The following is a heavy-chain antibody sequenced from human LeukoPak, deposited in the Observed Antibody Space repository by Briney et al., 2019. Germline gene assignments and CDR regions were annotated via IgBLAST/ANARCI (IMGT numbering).Heavy chain of an antibody. CDR2: IYPGDSDT. CDR1: GYSFTSYW. Sequence: GESLKISCKGSGYSFTSYWIGWVRQMPGKGLEWMGIIYPGDSDTRYSPSFQGQVTISADKSTSTAYLQWSSLKASDTAMYYCVSAHYYYDSSGYWNFDYWGQGTLVTVSS. D-gene: IGHD3-22*01. J-gene: IGHJ4*02. V-gene: IGHV5-51*01. CDR3: VSAHYYYDSSGYWNFDY.